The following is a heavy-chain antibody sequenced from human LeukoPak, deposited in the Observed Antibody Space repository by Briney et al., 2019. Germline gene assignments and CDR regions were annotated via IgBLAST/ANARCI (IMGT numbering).Heavy chain of an antibody. D-gene: IGHD2-2*01. J-gene: IGHJ4*02. V-gene: IGHV4-39*07. CDR3: ARARSGLVVVPAAKGSFEY. Sequence: SETLSLTCTVSGGSISSSSYYWGWIRQPPGTGLEWIGSTYYSGSTYYNPSLKSRVTISVDTSKNRLSLKLSSVTAAHTAVYYCARARSGLVVVPAAKGSFEYWGQGTLVTVYS. CDR1: GGSISSSSYY. CDR2: TYYSGST.